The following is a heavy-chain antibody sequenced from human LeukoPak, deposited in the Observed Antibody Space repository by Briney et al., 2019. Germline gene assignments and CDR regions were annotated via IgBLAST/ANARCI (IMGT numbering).Heavy chain of an antibody. J-gene: IGHJ4*02. V-gene: IGHV4-59*01. CDR3: ARHNAHFDY. Sequence: SETLSLTCTVSGGSISSYYWSWIPQPPGKGLEWIGYIYFSGSTNYNPSLKSRVTISVDTSKNQFSLKLSSVTAADTAVYYCARHNAHFDYWGQGTLVTVSS. D-gene: IGHD1-14*01. CDR2: IYFSGST. CDR1: GGSISSYY.